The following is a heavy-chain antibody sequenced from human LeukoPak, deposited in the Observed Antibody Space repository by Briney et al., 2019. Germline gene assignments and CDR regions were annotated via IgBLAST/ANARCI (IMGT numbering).Heavy chain of an antibody. Sequence: SETLSLTCAVYGGSFSGYYWSWIRQPPGKGLEWIGEINHNGSTNYNPSLKSRVTISVDTSKNQFSLKLSSVTAADTAVYYCARGPKYYYDSSGYYERRLYYYYYMDVWGKGTTVTVSS. J-gene: IGHJ6*03. CDR1: GGSFSGYY. D-gene: IGHD3-22*01. V-gene: IGHV4-34*01. CDR2: INHNGST. CDR3: ARGPKYYYDSSGYYERRLYYYYYMDV.